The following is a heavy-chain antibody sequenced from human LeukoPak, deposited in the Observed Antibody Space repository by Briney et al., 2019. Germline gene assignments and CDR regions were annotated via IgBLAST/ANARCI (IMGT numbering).Heavy chain of an antibody. CDR2: RNQGESEK. CDR3: ARDYQWKFDC. CDR1: EFTFSSYW. V-gene: IGHV3-7*01. D-gene: IGHD2-2*01. J-gene: IGHJ4*02. Sequence: PGGSLRLSCTASEFTFSSYWVTWVRQAPGKGLEWVANRNQGESEKYYVDSVKGRFTISRDNAKKSLYLQMNNLRVEDTAVYYCARDYQWKFDCWGQGTLVTVSS.